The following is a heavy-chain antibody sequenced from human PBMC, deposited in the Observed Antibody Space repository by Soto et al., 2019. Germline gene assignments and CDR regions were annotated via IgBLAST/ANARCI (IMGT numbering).Heavy chain of an antibody. J-gene: IGHJ6*03. CDR1: GYSFTSYW. V-gene: IGHV5-51*01. D-gene: IGHD2-2*01. CDR3: ARLVSSSQLLSLDYHYYYYMDV. Sequence: PGESLKISCKGSGYSFTSYWIGWVRQMPGKGLEWMGITYPGDSDTRYSPSFQGQVTISADKSISTAYLQWSSLKASDTAMYYCARLVSSSQLLSLDYHYYYYMDVWGKGTTVTVSS. CDR2: TYPGDSDT.